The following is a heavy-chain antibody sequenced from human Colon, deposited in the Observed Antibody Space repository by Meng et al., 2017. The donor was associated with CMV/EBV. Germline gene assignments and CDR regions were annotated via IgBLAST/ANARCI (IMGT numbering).Heavy chain of an antibody. J-gene: IGHJ4*02. CDR3: ARDPYNFWSGAPF. D-gene: IGHD3-3*01. CDR2: TYYSGST. Sequence: SETLFLTCTVSGDSISSSSYYWGWFRQPPGKGLEWIGYTYYSGSTYYNPSLKSRLTISLDTSKNQLSLELASVTAADTAMYYCARDPYNFWSGAPFWGQGRLVTVSS. V-gene: IGHV4-39*07. CDR1: GDSISSSSYY.